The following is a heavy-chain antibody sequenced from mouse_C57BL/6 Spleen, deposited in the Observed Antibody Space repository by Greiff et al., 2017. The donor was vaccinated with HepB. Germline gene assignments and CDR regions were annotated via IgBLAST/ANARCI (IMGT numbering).Heavy chain of an antibody. V-gene: IGHV1-81*01. CDR1: GYTFTSYG. CDR3: ASPYYYGSSYYGLDWYFDV. D-gene: IGHD1-1*01. J-gene: IGHJ1*03. Sequence: QVQLKQSGAELARPGASVKLSCKASGYTFTSYGISWVKQRTGQGLEWIGEIYPRSGNTYYNEKFKGKATLTADKSSSTAYMELRSLTSEDSAVYFCASPYYYGSSYYGLDWYFDVWGTGTTVTVSS. CDR2: IYPRSGNT.